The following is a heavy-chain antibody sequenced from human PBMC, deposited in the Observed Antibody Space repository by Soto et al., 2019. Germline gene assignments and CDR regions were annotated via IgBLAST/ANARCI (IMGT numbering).Heavy chain of an antibody. J-gene: IGHJ4*02. D-gene: IGHD3-22*01. CDR2: IYHSGSI. CDR3: ARAVGYDSSGYYLGQFDY. V-gene: IGHV4-30-2*01. Sequence: SETLSLTCAVSGGSIGSAGYSWNWIRQPPGKGLEWIGYIYHSGSIYYNPSLKSRVTISVDRSKNQFSLKLSSVTAADTAVYYCARAVGYDSSGYYLGQFDYWGQGTLVTVSS. CDR1: GGSIGSAGYS.